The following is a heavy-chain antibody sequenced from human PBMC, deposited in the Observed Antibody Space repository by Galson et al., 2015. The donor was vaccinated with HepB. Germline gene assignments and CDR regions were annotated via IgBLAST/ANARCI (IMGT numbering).Heavy chain of an antibody. CDR2: IWHDGSNK. CDR1: GFTFSSYG. D-gene: IGHD6-13*01. J-gene: IGHJ6*02. CDR3: ARESGAAAGTWYYSGRAV. V-gene: IGHV3-33*01. Sequence: SLRLSCAASGFTFSSYGMHWVRQAPGKGLEWVAVIWHDGSNKYYADSVKGRFTISRDNSKNTLYLEMNSLRAEDTAVYYCARESGAAAGTWYYSGRAVWGQGTTVTVSS.